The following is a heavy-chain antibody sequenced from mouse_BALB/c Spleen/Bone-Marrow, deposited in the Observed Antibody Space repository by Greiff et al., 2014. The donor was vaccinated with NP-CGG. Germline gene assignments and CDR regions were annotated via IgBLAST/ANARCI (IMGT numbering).Heavy chain of an antibody. CDR3: GGGGVGGGYWYFDV. D-gene: IGHD1-1*02. CDR2: ILPGSGST. J-gene: IGHJ1*01. V-gene: IGHV1-9*01. Sequence: VQLVESGAELMKPGASVKISCKATGYTFSSYWIEWVKQRPGHGLEWIGEILPGSGSTNYNEKFKGKATFTADTSSNTAYMQRSSLPSGDSAVYYGGGGGVGGGYWYFDVWGAGTTVTVSS. CDR1: GYTFSSYW.